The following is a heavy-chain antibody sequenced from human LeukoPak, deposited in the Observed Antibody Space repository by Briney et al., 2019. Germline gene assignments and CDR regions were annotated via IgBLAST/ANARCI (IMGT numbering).Heavy chain of an antibody. J-gene: IGHJ2*01. Sequence: GGSLRLSCAASGFTVSSNYMSWVRQAPGKGLEWVSVIYSGGSTYYADSVKGRFTISRDNSENTLYLQMNSLRAEDTAVYYCARDSLAYCGGDCHSERYFDLWGRGTLVTVSS. V-gene: IGHV3-53*01. CDR3: ARDSLAYCGGDCHSERYFDL. CDR2: IYSGGST. CDR1: GFTVSSNY. D-gene: IGHD2-21*02.